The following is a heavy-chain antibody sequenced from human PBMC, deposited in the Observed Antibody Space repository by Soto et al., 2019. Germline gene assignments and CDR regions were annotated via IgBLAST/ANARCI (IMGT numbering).Heavy chain of an antibody. V-gene: IGHV4-4*02. J-gene: IGHJ4*02. CDR1: GASISNGKW. Sequence: QVQLQESGPGLVKPSETLTLTCAVSGASISNGKWWSWVRQPPGKGLEWIGAISHSGSANYNPARRSRVTIEVDKSKNQFSLKLSVTAADTAMYYCTRDGDYGYSLAYWGQGTLVTVSS. D-gene: IGHD5-18*01. CDR3: TRDGDYGYSLAY. CDR2: ISHSGSA.